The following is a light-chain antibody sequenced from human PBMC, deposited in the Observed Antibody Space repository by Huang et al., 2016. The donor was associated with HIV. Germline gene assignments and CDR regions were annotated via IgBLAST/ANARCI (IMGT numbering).Light chain of an antibody. Sequence: EIVLTQSPATLSLSPGERATLSCRASQSVSRYLAWYQQKPGQAPRLLRYDASNRATGIPARFSGSGSGTDFTLTISSLEPEDFAVYYCQQRSNWPPYTFGQGTKLEIK. V-gene: IGKV3-11*01. CDR1: QSVSRY. J-gene: IGKJ2*01. CDR3: QQRSNWPPYT. CDR2: DAS.